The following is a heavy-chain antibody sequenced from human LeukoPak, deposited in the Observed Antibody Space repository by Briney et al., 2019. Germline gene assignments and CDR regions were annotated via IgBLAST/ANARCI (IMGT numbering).Heavy chain of an antibody. CDR1: CDSISSDNW. V-gene: IGHV4-4*02. Sequence: SGTLSLTCAVFCDSISSDNWWSWVRQPPGKGLEWIGDIYHSGYTNYNPSLKSRVTISVDKSMNQFSLKVTSLTAADTAVYYCAREFPYSGSYPPHHLFDYWGQGTLVTVSS. J-gene: IGHJ4*02. D-gene: IGHD1-26*01. CDR3: AREFPYSGSYPPHHLFDY. CDR2: IYHSGYT.